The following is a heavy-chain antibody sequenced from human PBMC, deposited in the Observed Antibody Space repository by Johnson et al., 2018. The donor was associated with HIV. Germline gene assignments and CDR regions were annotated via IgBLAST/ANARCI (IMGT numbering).Heavy chain of an antibody. CDR2: IFSAGGT. Sequence: VQLVESGGGVVQPGGSLRLSCVASGFTFSTYDMHWVRQAPGKGLEWVSTIFSAGGTYYADSVRGRVTISRDNSRNTLYLQMNSLSAEDTAVYYCARGEAADGAFDIWGQGTMVTVSS. V-gene: IGHV3-66*02. CDR3: ARGEAADGAFDI. D-gene: IGHD6-13*01. CDR1: GFTFSTYD. J-gene: IGHJ3*02.